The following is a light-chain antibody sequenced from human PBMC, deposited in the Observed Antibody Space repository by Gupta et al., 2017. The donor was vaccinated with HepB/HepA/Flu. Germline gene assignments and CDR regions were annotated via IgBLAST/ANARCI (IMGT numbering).Light chain of an antibody. J-gene: IGLJ3*02. V-gene: IGLV3-19*01. Sequence: SSELTQDPAVSVVLGPTVRITCQGSSLSIYYACWYQQKPGQAPLIVSYAKDDRHSGIPGRFSGSSSRNRASLTITRAQAEDEADYYCMSRYSSGKTVVIGGGTKLTVL. CDR2: AKD. CDR3: MSRYSSGKTVV. CDR1: SLSIYY.